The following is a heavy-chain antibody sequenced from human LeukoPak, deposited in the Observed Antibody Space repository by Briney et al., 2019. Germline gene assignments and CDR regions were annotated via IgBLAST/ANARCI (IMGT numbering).Heavy chain of an antibody. CDR2: IYYSGRT. CDR1: GGSISSYY. V-gene: IGHV4-59*01. D-gene: IGHD6-19*01. CDR3: ARSGGQTAVAGTNYFNY. J-gene: IGHJ4*02. Sequence: SETLSLTCTVSGGSISSYYWSWIRQPPGKGLEWIGYIYYSGRTNYNPSLKSRVTISVDTSKNQFSLKLSSVTAADTAVYYCARSGGQTAVAGTNYFNYWGQGTLVTVSS.